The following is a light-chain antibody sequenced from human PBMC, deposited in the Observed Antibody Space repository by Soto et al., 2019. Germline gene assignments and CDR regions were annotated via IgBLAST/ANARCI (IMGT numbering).Light chain of an antibody. J-gene: IGKJ1*01. CDR2: DAS. CDR1: QTVSHW. V-gene: IGKV1-5*01. CDR3: QQYNTYWP. Sequence: SPSALSASVGDRVTITCRASQTVSHWLAWYQQKPGKAPKLLIFDASSLENGVPSRFSGSGSGTEFTLTITGLQPDDFATYYCQQYNTYWPFGQVAMAAIK.